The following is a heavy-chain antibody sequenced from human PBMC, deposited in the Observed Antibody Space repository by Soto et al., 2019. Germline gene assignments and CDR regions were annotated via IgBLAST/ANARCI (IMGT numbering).Heavy chain of an antibody. CDR1: GGSISSGGYY. CDR2: IYYSATT. CDR3: ARGRYCLTGRCFPNWFDS. D-gene: IGHD7-27*01. Sequence: TLSLTCTVSGGSISSGGYYWSWIRQHPGKGLEWIGYIYYSATTYYNPSFESRVAISVDTSKSQFSLNVTSVTAADTAVYFCARGRYCLTGRCFPNWFDSWGQGALVTVSS. J-gene: IGHJ5*01. V-gene: IGHV4-30-4*08.